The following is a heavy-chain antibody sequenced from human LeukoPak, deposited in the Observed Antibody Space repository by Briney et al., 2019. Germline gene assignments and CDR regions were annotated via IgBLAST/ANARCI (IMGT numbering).Heavy chain of an antibody. CDR2: IYYSGST. Sequence: LETLSLTCTVSGGSVSSSGYYWSWIRQPPGKGLEWIAYIYYSGSTNYNPSLKSRVTISVDTSKNQFSLKMRSVTAADTAVYYCARDPYGMDVWGKGTTVTVSS. J-gene: IGHJ6*04. CDR3: ARDPYGMDV. V-gene: IGHV4-61*08. CDR1: GGSVSSSGYY.